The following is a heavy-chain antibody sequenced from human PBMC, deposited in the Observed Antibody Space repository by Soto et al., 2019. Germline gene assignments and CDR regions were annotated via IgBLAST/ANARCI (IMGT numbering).Heavy chain of an antibody. Sequence: GGSLRLSCAASGFTFSSYAMHWVRQAPGKGLEWVAVISYDGSNKYYADSVKGRFTISRDNSKNTLYLQMNSLRAEDTAVYYCARGLSPVGAMGYFDYWGQGTLVTVSS. J-gene: IGHJ4*02. CDR1: GFTFSSYA. D-gene: IGHD2-15*01. CDR2: ISYDGSNK. V-gene: IGHV3-30-3*01. CDR3: ARGLSPVGAMGYFDY.